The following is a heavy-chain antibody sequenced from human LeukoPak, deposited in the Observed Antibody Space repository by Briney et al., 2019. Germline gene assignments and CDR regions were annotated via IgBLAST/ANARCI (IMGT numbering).Heavy chain of an antibody. CDR2: ISTSGSNI. J-gene: IGHJ6*02. CDR1: GFTFSSYE. CDR3: ARDKEVRGVIGGMDV. V-gene: IGHV3-48*03. D-gene: IGHD3-10*01. Sequence: GGSLRLSCAGSGFTFSSYEMNWVRQAPGKGLEWISYISTSGSNIYYADSVKGRFTISRDNAKNSLYLQMNSLRAEDTAVYYCARDKEVRGVIGGMDVWGQGTTVTVSS.